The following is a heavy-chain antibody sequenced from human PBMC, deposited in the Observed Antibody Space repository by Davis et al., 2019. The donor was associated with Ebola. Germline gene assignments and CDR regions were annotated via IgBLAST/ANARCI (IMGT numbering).Heavy chain of an antibody. J-gene: IGHJ5*02. CDR2: IYHSGST. CDR3: ARVEYSSGWYCNWFDP. CDR1: GYSISSGYY. Sequence: MPGGSLRLSCTVSGYSISSGYYWGWIRQPPGKGLEWIGSIYHSGSTYYNPSLKSRVTVSVDTSKNQFSLKLSSVTAADTAVYYCARVEYSSGWYCNWFDPWGQGTLVTVSS. V-gene: IGHV4-38-2*02. D-gene: IGHD6-19*01.